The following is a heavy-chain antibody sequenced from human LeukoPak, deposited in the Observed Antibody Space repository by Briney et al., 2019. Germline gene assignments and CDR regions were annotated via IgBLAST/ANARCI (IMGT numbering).Heavy chain of an antibody. CDR3: AVLSGYGVFDY. D-gene: IGHD5-12*01. CDR1: GGSLSGYY. J-gene: IGHJ4*02. Sequence: SETLSLTCAVYGGSLSGYYWSWIRQPPGKGLEWIGYIYYSGSTNYNPSLKSRVTISVDTSKNQFSLKLSSVTAADTAVYYCAVLSGYGVFDYWGQGTLVTVSS. V-gene: IGHV4-59*01. CDR2: IYYSGST.